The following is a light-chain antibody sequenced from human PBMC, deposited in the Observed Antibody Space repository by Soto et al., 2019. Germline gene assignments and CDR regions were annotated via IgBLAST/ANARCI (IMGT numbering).Light chain of an antibody. CDR2: AAS. Sequence: DIQMTQSPSSLSAPVGDRVTITCRASQSISSYLNWYQQKPGKAPKLLIYAASSLQSGVPSRFSGSGSGTDFTLTASSLQPEDFAVYYCQQYNNWPFTFGPGTKVDIK. CDR3: QQYNNWPFT. CDR1: QSISSY. V-gene: IGKV1-39*01. J-gene: IGKJ3*01.